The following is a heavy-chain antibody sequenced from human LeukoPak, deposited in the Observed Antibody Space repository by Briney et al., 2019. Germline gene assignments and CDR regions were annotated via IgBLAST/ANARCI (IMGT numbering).Heavy chain of an antibody. CDR3: AKDTAMVTGNFYDY. V-gene: IGHV3-43D*03. CDR1: GFTFDDYA. CDR2: ISWDGGST. Sequence: GGSLRLSCAASGFTFDDYAMHWVRQAPGKGLEWVSLISWDGGSTYYADSVKGRFTISRDNSKNSLYLQMNSLRAEDTALYYCAKDTAMVTGNFYDYWGQGTLVTVSS. D-gene: IGHD5-18*01. J-gene: IGHJ4*02.